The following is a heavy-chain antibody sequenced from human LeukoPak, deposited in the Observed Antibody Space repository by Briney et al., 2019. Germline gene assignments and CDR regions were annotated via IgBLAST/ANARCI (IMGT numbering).Heavy chain of an antibody. J-gene: IGHJ5*02. V-gene: IGHV4-59*01. CDR3: ASGAYYYGSGTGWFDP. D-gene: IGHD3-10*01. CDR1: GGSINSYY. CDR2: IYYSGST. Sequence: ETLSLTCTVSGGSINSYYWSWIRQPPGKGLEWIGYIYYSGSTNYNPSLKSRVTISVDTSKNQFSLKLSSVTAADTAVYYCASGAYYYGSGTGWFDPWGQGTLVTVSS.